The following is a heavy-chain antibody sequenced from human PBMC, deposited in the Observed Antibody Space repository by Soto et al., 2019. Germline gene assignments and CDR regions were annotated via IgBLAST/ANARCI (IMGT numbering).Heavy chain of an antibody. CDR2: IYYSGST. D-gene: IGHD3-10*01. CDR1: GGSISSSSYY. CDR3: ARRGGSSSGSYVY. Sequence: SETLSLTCTVSGGSISSSSYYWGWIRQPPGKGLEWIGSIYYSGSTYYNPSLKSRVTISVDTSKNQFSLKLSSVIAADTAVYYCARRGGSSSGSYVYWGQGTLVTVSS. J-gene: IGHJ4*02. V-gene: IGHV4-39*01.